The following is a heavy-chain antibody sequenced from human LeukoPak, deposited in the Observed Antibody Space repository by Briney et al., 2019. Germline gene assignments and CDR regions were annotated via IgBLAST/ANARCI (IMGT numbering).Heavy chain of an antibody. CDR2: INPNSGGT. D-gene: IGHD3-10*01. CDR3: ARSGMVRGVIIYY. Sequence: ASVKVSCKASGYTFTTYPMNWVRQAPGQGLEWMGWINPNSGGTNYAQKFQGRVTMTRDTSISTAYMELSRLRSDDTAVYYCARSGMVRGVIIYYWGQGTLVTVSS. V-gene: IGHV1-2*02. CDR1: GYTFTTYP. J-gene: IGHJ4*02.